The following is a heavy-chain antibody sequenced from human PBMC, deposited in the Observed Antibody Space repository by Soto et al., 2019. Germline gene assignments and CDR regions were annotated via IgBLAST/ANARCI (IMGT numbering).Heavy chain of an antibody. D-gene: IGHD6-13*01. Sequence: SETLSLTCTVSGGSISSYYWSWIRQPAGKGLEWIGRIYTSGSTLYNPSLKSRVTMSLDTSKKQFSLKETSVTAADTAVYYCAGGAAADYFDFWGQGTLVTVSS. CDR3: AGGAAADYFDF. CDR2: IYTSGST. CDR1: GGSISSYY. V-gene: IGHV4-4*07. J-gene: IGHJ4*02.